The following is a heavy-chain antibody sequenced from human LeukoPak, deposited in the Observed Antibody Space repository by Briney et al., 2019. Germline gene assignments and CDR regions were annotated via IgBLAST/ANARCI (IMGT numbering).Heavy chain of an antibody. J-gene: IGHJ4*02. D-gene: IGHD2-2*02. Sequence: GGSLRLSCAASGFTFSNYAMHWVRQAPGKGLEWVAVISNDGSNKYYADSVKSRFTISRDNSKNTLYLQMNSLRAEDTAVYYCARDRCDSCYTFSDYWGQGTLVTVSS. V-gene: IGHV3-30-3*01. CDR3: ARDRCDSCYTFSDY. CDR2: ISNDGSNK. CDR1: GFTFSNYA.